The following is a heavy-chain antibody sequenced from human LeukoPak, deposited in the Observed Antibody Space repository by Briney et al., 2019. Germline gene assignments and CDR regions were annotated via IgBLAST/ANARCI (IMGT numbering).Heavy chain of an antibody. J-gene: IGHJ4*02. CDR3: ARSSGYDPAMGYGDY. D-gene: IGHD5-12*01. CDR1: GYTFTGYC. V-gene: IGHV1-2*02. CDR2: INPNSGGT. Sequence: ASVKVSCKASGYTFTGYCMHWVRQAPGQGLEWMGWINPNSGGTNYAQKFQGRVTMTRDTSISTAYMELSRLRSDDTAVYYCARSSGYDPAMGYGDYWGQGTLVTVSS.